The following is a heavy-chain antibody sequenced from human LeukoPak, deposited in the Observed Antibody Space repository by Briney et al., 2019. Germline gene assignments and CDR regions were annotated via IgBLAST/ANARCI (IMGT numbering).Heavy chain of an antibody. D-gene: IGHD6-19*01. J-gene: IGHJ4*02. CDR1: GGSISSYY. Sequence: SETLSLTCTVSGGSISSYYWSWIRQPPGKGLEWIGYIYYSGSTNYNPSLKSRVTISVDTSKNQFSLKLSSVTAADTAVYYCARAPRYSSGWYYFDYWGQGTLVTVSS. CDR2: IYYSGST. CDR3: ARAPRYSSGWYYFDY. V-gene: IGHV4-59*01.